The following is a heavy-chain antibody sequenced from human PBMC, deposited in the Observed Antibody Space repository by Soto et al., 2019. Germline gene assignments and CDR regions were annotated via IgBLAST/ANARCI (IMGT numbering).Heavy chain of an antibody. D-gene: IGHD2-2*01. CDR1: GFTFSSYG. V-gene: IGHV3-33*01. J-gene: IGHJ6*03. Sequence: GGSLRLSCAASGFTFSSYGMHWVRQAPGKGLEWVAVILYDGSNKYYADSVKGRFTISRDNSKNTLYLQMNSLRAEDTAVYYCARDSWDIVVVPAVTLYYYYYMDVWGKGTTVTVSS. CDR3: ARDSWDIVVVPAVTLYYYYYMDV. CDR2: ILYDGSNK.